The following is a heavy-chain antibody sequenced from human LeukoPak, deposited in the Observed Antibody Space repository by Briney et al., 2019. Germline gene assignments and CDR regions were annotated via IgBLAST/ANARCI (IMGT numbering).Heavy chain of an antibody. D-gene: IGHD5-24*01. CDR3: ARGRDRSKAGDL. CDR2: IHPHGIF. V-gene: IGHV4-34*01. CDR1: GGSCDDYY. Sequence: SETLSLTCDVSGGSCDDYYCSWLRQGPGQGLEWVGEIHPHGIFYYNSSLMSRVTISIDTSKSQFSLRLTSVTAADTAFYYCARGRDRSKAGDLWGQGSLVTVSS. J-gene: IGHJ5*02.